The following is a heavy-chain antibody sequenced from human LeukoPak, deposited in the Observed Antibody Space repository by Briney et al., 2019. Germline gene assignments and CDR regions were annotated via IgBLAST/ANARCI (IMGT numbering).Heavy chain of an antibody. CDR1: GFTFSSYA. CDR3: AKASRMVRGRRALDY. Sequence: PGGSLRLSCAASGFTFSSYAMSWVRQAPGKGLEWVSAISGSGGSTYYADSVKGRFTISRDNSKNTLYLQMNSLRAEDTAVYYCAKASRMVRGRRALDYWGQGTLVTVSS. J-gene: IGHJ4*02. D-gene: IGHD3-10*01. CDR2: ISGSGGST. V-gene: IGHV3-23*01.